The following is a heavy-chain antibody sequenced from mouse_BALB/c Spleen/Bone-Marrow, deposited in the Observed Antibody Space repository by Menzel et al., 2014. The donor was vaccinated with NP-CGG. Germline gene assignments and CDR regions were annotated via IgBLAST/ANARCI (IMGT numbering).Heavy chain of an antibody. Sequence: VQLQQSGPELVKPGASVKISCKASGYAFSSSWMNWVKQRPGRGLEWIGRIYPGDGDTNYNGKFKGKATLTADKSSSTAYMQLSSLTSVDSAVYFCARSYYGSSYYFDYWGQGTTLTVSS. V-gene: IGHV1-82*01. D-gene: IGHD1-1*01. CDR2: IYPGDGDT. CDR3: ARSYYGSSYYFDY. J-gene: IGHJ2*01. CDR1: GYAFSSSW.